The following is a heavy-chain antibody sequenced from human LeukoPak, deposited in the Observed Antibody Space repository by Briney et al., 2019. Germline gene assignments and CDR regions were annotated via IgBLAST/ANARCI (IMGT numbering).Heavy chain of an antibody. V-gene: IGHV3-7*03. D-gene: IGHD3-3*01. CDR1: GFTFCSYW. Sequence: GSLRLSCAASGFTFCSYWMSWVRQAPGKGLGWVAIINQDGSEIYYVDSVKGRINISRDNAKSSLYLQMNSLRADDTAVYYCAKDQAVLRFLEWKRGVFDYWGEGTLVTVSS. J-gene: IGHJ4*02. CDR3: AKDQAVLRFLEWKRGVFDY. CDR2: INQDGSEI.